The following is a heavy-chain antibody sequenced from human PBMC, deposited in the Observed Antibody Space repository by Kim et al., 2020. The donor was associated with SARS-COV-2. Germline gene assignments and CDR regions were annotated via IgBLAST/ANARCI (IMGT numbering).Heavy chain of an antibody. J-gene: IGHJ3*02. CDR2: VYYTGSA. CDR1: GGSIISTGHY. Sequence: SETLSLTCIVSGGSIISTGHYWGWIRQSPGKGLAWIASVYYTGSAYYNPSLQSRIIISVDAPKKQFSLRLRSVTAADTAVYFSVRQALSGGDYRDDAFD. D-gene: IGHD2-21*01. V-gene: IGHV4-39*01. CDR3: VRQALSGGDYRDDAFD.